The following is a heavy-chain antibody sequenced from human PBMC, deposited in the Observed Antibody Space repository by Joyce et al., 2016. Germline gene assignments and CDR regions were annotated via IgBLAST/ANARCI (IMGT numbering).Heavy chain of an antibody. V-gene: IGHV3-21*02. CDR1: GFTCSTSS. CDR3: ARGGIVYDYSMDL. D-gene: IGHD3-22*01. CDR2: ISSDSTYI. Sequence: EVQLVESGGGLVKPGGSLRISCAASGFTCSTSSMSWFRRAPGKSVEWVSAISSDSTYIFYADSGKGRFTVSRDNAKNSLYLQMNSLRAEDTAVFFCARGGIVYDYSMDLWGQGTTVTVSS. J-gene: IGHJ6*02.